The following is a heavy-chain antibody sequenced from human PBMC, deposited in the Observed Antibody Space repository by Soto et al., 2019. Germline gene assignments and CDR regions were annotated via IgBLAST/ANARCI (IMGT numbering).Heavy chain of an antibody. D-gene: IGHD4-17*01. CDR2: ILYDGTKK. V-gene: IGHV3-30*18. Sequence: GGSLRLSCAASGFTFSSYGMHWVRQAPGKGLEWVAVILYDGTKKYYADSMKGRFTISRDNSKNTLYLQMNSLRAEDTAVYYCAKDRGALRWSEEHYYFDYWGQGTLVTVS. J-gene: IGHJ4*02. CDR3: AKDRGALRWSEEHYYFDY. CDR1: GFTFSSYG.